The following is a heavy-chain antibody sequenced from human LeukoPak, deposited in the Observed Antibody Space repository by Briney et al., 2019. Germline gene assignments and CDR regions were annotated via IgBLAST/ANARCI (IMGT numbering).Heavy chain of an antibody. J-gene: IGHJ5*02. CDR1: GYTFTSYY. CDR3: ARGGVVPAAMAASFDP. Sequence: ASVKVSCEASGYTFTSYYMHWVRQAPGQGLEWMGIINPSGGSTSYAQKFQGRVTMTRDTSTSTVYMELSSLRSEDTAVYYCARGGVVPAAMAASFDPWGQGTLVTVSS. CDR2: INPSGGST. V-gene: IGHV1-46*01. D-gene: IGHD2-2*01.